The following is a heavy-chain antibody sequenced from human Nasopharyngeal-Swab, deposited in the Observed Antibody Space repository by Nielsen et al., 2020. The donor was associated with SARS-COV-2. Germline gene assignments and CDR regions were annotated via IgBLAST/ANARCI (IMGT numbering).Heavy chain of an antibody. J-gene: IGHJ4*02. CDR2: ISSLVGTF. D-gene: IGHD1-7*01. Sequence: GGSRRLSWAASGFTFSTFSMNWVRQAPGKGLEWVSYISSLVGTFYYADSVKGRFTISRDNAKNSLYLQMNSLRDEDTAVYYCVTGSRELRGLDYWGQGTLVTVSS. CDR3: VTGSRELRGLDY. CDR1: GFTFSTFS. V-gene: IGHV3-48*02.